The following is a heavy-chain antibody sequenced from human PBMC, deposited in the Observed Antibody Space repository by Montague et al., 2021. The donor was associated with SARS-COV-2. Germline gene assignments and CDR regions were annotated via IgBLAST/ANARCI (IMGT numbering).Heavy chain of an antibody. Sequence: SLRLSCAASGFTFDDYAMYWVRQAPGKGLEWVSGISWNSGSIGYADSVKGRFTISRDNAKNSLYLQMNSLRAEDTALYYCAKLPSRDGYNLRDYWGQGTLVTVSS. J-gene: IGHJ4*02. D-gene: IGHD5-24*01. CDR1: GFTFDDYA. CDR2: ISWNSGSI. CDR3: AKLPSRDGYNLRDY. V-gene: IGHV3-9*01.